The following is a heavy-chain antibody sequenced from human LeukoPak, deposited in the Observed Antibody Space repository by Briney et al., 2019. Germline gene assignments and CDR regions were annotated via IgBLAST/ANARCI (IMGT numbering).Heavy chain of an antibody. CDR1: GGSISSSSYY. D-gene: IGHD2-21*01. J-gene: IGHJ6*03. V-gene: IGHV4-39*07. Sequence: SETLSLTCTVSGGSISSSSYYRGWIRQPPGKGLEWIGSIYYSGSTYYNPSLKSRVTISVDTSKNQFSLKLSSVTAADTAVYYCARDSDCYYYYMDVWGKGTTVTVSS. CDR2: IYYSGST. CDR3: ARDSDCYYYYMDV.